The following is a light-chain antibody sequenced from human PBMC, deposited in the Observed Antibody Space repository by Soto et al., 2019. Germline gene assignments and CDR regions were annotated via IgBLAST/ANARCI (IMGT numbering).Light chain of an antibody. CDR2: RTS. CDR3: QQYNSFLPT. Sequence: DIQMTQSPSTLSASIGDRISITCRASQSVTPWLAWYQQKPGKAPRLLIYRTSTLESGVPSRFSGSGSGTEFTLTISSLQPDDFATYYCQQYNSFLPTFGQGTKVEIK. V-gene: IGKV1-5*03. CDR1: QSVTPW. J-gene: IGKJ1*01.